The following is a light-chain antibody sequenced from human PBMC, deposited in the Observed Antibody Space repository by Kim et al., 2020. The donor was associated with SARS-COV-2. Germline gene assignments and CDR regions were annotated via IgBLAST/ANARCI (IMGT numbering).Light chain of an antibody. V-gene: IGLV1-44*01. CDR1: NSNIGYNT. CDR2: TNK. Sequence: GQTVTNSCSGSNSNIGYNTVSWYQHLPNTAPKPLISTNKQRPSGVPDRFSGSKFGTSASLGISWLQSEDEADYFCAGWDDSLNGWVFGGGPQLTVL. J-gene: IGLJ3*02. CDR3: AGWDDSLNGWV.